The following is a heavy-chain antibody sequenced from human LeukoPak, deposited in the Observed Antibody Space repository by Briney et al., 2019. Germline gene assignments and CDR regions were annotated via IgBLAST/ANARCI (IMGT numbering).Heavy chain of an antibody. Sequence: PSETLSLTCAVSGGSISRSDWWSWVRQSPGRGLEWIGYIYRSENPTYNPSLKGRVTMSADKSKNQFSLRLSSVTAADTAVYYCARQGIRGQWLVHFDYWGQGTLVTVSS. CDR3: ARQGIRGQWLVHFDY. V-gene: IGHV4-4*02. D-gene: IGHD6-19*01. CDR2: IYRSENP. J-gene: IGHJ4*02. CDR1: GGSISRSDW.